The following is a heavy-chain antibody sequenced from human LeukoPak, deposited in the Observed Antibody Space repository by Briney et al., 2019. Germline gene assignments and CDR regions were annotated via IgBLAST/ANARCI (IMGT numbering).Heavy chain of an antibody. D-gene: IGHD3-22*01. CDR2: ISSSGSTI. CDR3: ARGHSSGYYHYWYFDL. V-gene: IGHV3-11*04. Sequence: GGSPRLSCAASGFTFSDYYMRWIRQAPGKGLEWVSYISSSGSTIYYADSVKGRFTISRDNAKNSLYLHMNSLRAEDTAVYYCARGHSSGYYHYWYFDLWGRGTLVTVSS. J-gene: IGHJ2*01. CDR1: GFTFSDYY.